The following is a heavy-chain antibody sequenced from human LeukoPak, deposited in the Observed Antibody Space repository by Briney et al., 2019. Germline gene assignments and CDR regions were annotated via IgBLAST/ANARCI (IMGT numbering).Heavy chain of an antibody. J-gene: IGHJ4*02. CDR2: ISSSSSYI. Sequence: GGSLRLSCAASGFTFSSYSMNWVRQAPGKGLEWVSSISSSSSYIYYADSVKGRFTISRDNAKNSLYLQMNSLRAEDTAVYYCASLSFRQLLLRRPFDYWGQGTLVTVSS. CDR3: ASLSFRQLLLRRPFDY. CDR1: GFTFSSYS. D-gene: IGHD2-15*01. V-gene: IGHV3-21*01.